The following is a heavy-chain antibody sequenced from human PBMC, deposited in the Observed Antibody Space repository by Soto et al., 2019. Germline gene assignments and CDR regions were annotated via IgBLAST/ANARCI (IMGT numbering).Heavy chain of an antibody. CDR3: VREKLYSHSISDY. CDR1: GFTFNKYC. J-gene: IGHJ4*02. V-gene: IGHV3-7*03. D-gene: IGHD6-13*01. Sequence: GGSLRLSCEASGFTFNKYCMSWVRQAPGKGLEWVANIKQGESEKYYVDSVKGRFTISRDNARSSIYLQINSLRAGDTAVYYCVREKLYSHSISDYWGPGTMVTVSS. CDR2: IKQGESEK.